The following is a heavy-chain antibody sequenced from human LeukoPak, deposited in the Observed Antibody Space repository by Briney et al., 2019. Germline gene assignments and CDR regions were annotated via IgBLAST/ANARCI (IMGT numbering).Heavy chain of an antibody. CDR1: GGSISSYY. V-gene: IGHV4-59*01. CDR3: ARRGPYSGYDYGY. D-gene: IGHD5-12*01. Sequence: SETLSLTCTVSGGSISSYYWSWIRQPPGKGLEWIGYIYYSGSTNYNPSLKSRVTISVDTSKNQFSLKLSSVTAADTAVYYCARRGPYSGYDYGYWGQGTLVTVSS. CDR2: IYYSGST. J-gene: IGHJ4*02.